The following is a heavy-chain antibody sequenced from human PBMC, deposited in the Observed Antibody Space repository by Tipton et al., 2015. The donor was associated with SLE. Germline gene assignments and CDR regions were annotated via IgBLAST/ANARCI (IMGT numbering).Heavy chain of an antibody. CDR3: VRIPPGLDPPNDY. J-gene: IGHJ4*02. CDR1: GFTFSNYD. Sequence: RSLRLSCAASGFTFSNYDMHWVRQAPGKGLQWVAFISYDSADKYYADSVKGRFTISRDNSINTLILHMDSLRAEDTAVYYCVRIPPGLDPPNDYWGQGTLVTVSS. V-gene: IGHV3-30*04. CDR2: ISYDSADK.